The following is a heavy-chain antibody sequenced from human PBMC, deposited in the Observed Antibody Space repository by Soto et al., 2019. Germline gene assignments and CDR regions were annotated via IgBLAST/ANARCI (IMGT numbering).Heavy chain of an antibody. Sequence: PSETLSLTCTVSGASINTYYWSWIRQPPGKGLEWIGYIYDSGSTNYNPSPKSRVSISMDTSKNQLSLKLTSVTAADTAVYYCARDRALFESTGLYFDYWGQGTLVTVSS. D-gene: IGHD2-8*02. CDR3: ARDRALFESTGLYFDY. V-gene: IGHV4-59*01. CDR2: IYDSGST. CDR1: GASINTYY. J-gene: IGHJ4*02.